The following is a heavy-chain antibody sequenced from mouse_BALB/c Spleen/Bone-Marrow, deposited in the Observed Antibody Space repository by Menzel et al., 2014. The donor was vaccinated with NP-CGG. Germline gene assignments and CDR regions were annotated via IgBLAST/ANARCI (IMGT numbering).Heavy chain of an antibody. CDR2: IYPGDGST. CDR3: ARGDYYYCSSLAWFAY. D-gene: IGHD1-1*01. CDR1: GYTFTSYY. V-gene: IGHV1S56*01. Sequence: QVQLQQSGPELVKPGASVKMSCKASGYTFTSYYIHWVKQRPGQGLEWIGWIYPGDGSTKYNEKFKGKTTMTADKSSSTAYMLLSSMTSEDSAIYFCARGDYYYCSSLAWFAYWGQGTLVTVSA. J-gene: IGHJ3*01.